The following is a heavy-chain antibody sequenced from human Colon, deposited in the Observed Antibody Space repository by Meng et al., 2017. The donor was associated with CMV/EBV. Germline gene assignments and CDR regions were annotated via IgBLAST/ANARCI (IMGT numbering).Heavy chain of an antibody. D-gene: IGHD2-2*01. CDR1: GYPFTGYY. CDR3: ARGRYCSSTSCSLDP. V-gene: IGHV1-2*02. CDR2: IHPNSGGT. Sequence: SGYPFTGYYMHWVRQAPGQGLEWMGWIHPNSGGTNYAQKFQGRVTMTRDTSISTAYMELSRLRSDDTAVYYCARGRYCSSTSCSLDPWGQGTLVTVSS. J-gene: IGHJ5*02.